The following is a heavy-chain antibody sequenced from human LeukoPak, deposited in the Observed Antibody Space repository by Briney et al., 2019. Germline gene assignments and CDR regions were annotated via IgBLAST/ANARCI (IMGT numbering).Heavy chain of an antibody. D-gene: IGHD3-22*01. CDR1: GFTFDDYA. V-gene: IGHV3-9*01. CDR3: ARGYDSTGYSLDYYHGMDV. Sequence: GGSLRLSCAASGFTFDDYAMHWVRQAPGKGLEWVSGISWNSGGIGYADSVKGRFTISRDNAKNSLYLQMNSLRAEDTAVYYCARGYDSTGYSLDYYHGMDVWGQGTTVTVSS. CDR2: ISWNSGGI. J-gene: IGHJ6*02.